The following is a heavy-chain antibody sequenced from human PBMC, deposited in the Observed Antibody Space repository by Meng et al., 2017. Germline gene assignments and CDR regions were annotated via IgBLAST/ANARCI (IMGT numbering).Heavy chain of an antibody. Sequence: GESLKISCAASGFTFDDYGMSWVRQAPGKGLEWVSGINWNGGSTGYADSVKGRFTISSDNAKNSLYLQMNSLKTEDTAVYYCTRAVAGTTKTQDYWGQGTLVTVSS. V-gene: IGHV3-20*04. J-gene: IGHJ4*02. D-gene: IGHD6-19*01. CDR3: TRAVAGTTKTQDY. CDR1: GFTFDDYG. CDR2: INWNGGST.